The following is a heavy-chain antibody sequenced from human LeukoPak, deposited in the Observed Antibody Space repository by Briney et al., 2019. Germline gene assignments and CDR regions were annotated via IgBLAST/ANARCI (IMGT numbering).Heavy chain of an antibody. CDR3: ARVNFLSVGESKNGMDV. J-gene: IGHJ6*02. CDR1: GGTFSSYA. CDR2: IIPIFGIA. Sequence: SVKVSCKASGGTFSSYAISWVRQAPGQGLEWMGRIIPIFGIANCAQKFQGRVTITADKSTSTAYMELSSLRSEDTAVYYCARVNFLSVGESKNGMDVWGQGTTVTVSS. D-gene: IGHD3-10*01. V-gene: IGHV1-69*04.